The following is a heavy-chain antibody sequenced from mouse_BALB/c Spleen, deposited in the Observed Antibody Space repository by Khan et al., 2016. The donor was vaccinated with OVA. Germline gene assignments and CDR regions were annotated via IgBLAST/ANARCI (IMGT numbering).Heavy chain of an antibody. CDR3: AKEGAYYRSDGWFAY. D-gene: IGHD2-14*01. V-gene: IGHV1-4*01. CDR1: GYTFTTYT. CDR2: IIPSTDYT. J-gene: IGHJ3*01. Sequence: VKLLVSGAELARPGASVKMSCKASGYTFTTYTIHWVKQRPGQGLEWIGYIIPSTDYTTYNQKFKDKATLTADKSSSTAYMQLSSLTSDDSAVYYCAKEGAYYRSDGWFAYWGQGALVTVSA.